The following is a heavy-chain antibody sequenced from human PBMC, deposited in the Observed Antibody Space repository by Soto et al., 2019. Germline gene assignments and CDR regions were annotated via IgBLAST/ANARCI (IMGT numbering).Heavy chain of an antibody. Sequence: QITLKESGPTLVKPTQTLTLTCTFSGFSLTTDRVGVGWIRQPPGEALEWLAVIYWDDSKTYRPSLESRLTITKDTSKNQVALTRTNMDSLDTATYYCAHAYGGRSLSWGQGTLVTVSS. D-gene: IGHD1-26*01. CDR3: AHAYGGRSLS. CDR1: GFSLTTDRVG. J-gene: IGHJ5*02. CDR2: IYWDDSK. V-gene: IGHV2-5*02.